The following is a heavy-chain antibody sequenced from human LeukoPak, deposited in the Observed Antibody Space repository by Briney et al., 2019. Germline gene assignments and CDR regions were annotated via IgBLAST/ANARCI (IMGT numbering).Heavy chain of an antibody. V-gene: IGHV3-30*18. Sequence: GGSLRLFCAASGVTFSSSGNHWVRQAPGKGQDMVPVISYVGSNKFYAASVMGRFATPRANSKNRLYLQMNSLRAEDTAVYYCAKDHMITFGGVIVGLDYWGQGTLVTVSS. CDR1: GVTFSSSG. D-gene: IGHD3-16*02. CDR2: ISYVGSNK. J-gene: IGHJ4*02. CDR3: AKDHMITFGGVIVGLDY.